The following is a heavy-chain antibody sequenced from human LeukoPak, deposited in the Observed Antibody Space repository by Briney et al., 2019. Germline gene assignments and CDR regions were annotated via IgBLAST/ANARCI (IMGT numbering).Heavy chain of an antibody. V-gene: IGHV1-46*01. CDR1: GYTFTSYY. CDR3: ARNFIGEEGLENEYNWFDP. Sequence: ASVKVSCKASGYTFTSYYMHWVRQAPGQGLEWMGIINPSGGSTSYAQKFQGRVTMTRDTSTSTVYMELSSLRSEDTAVYYCARNFIGEEGLENEYNWFDPWGQGTLVTVSS. D-gene: IGHD1-1*01. J-gene: IGHJ5*02. CDR2: INPSGGST.